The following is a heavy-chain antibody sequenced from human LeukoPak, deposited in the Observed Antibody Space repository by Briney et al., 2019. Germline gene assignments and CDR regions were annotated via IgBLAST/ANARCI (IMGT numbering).Heavy chain of an antibody. Sequence: PSETLSLTCTVSGGSVNSGAYYWSWIRQPPGKGLEWIGNIYSSGSAYYNPSLKSRVTMSVDTSKNQFSLELSSVTAADTAVYYCARGRSSSYWGQGTLVTVSS. CDR3: ARGRSSSY. CDR1: GGSVNSGAYY. J-gene: IGHJ4*02. V-gene: IGHV4-39*07. D-gene: IGHD6-6*01. CDR2: IYSSGSA.